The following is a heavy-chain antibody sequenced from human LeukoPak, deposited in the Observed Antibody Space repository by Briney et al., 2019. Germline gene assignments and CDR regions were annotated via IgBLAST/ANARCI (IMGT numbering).Heavy chain of an antibody. J-gene: IGHJ4*02. V-gene: IGHV3-53*01. CDR1: GFTVGSNY. CDR2: IYSSGST. Sequence: PGGSLRLSCAASGFTVGSNYMNWVRQAPGKGLEWVSVIYSSGSTYYADSVKGRFTISRDNSKNTLYLQMNSLRAEDTAVYYCARDLYGVSHDYWGQGTLVTVSS. CDR3: ARDLYGVSHDY. D-gene: IGHD4-17*01.